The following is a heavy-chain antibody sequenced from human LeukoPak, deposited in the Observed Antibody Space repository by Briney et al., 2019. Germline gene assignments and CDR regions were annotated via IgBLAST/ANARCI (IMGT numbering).Heavy chain of an antibody. CDR1: GFTFSSYG. CDR3: AKEIYCSSTSCPLN. CDR2: MRYDGSNR. Sequence: PGGSLRLSCAASGFTFSSYGMHWVRQAPGKGLEWVAFMRYDGSNRNYADSVKGRFTISRDNSKNTLYLQMNSLRAEDTAVYYCAKEIYCSSTSCPLNWGQGTLVTVSS. D-gene: IGHD2-2*01. V-gene: IGHV3-30*02. J-gene: IGHJ4*02.